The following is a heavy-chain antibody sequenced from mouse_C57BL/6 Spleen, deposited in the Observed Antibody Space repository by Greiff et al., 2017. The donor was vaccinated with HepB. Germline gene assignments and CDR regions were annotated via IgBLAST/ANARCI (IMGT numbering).Heavy chain of an antibody. CDR1: GYAFSSSW. CDR3: AVLLRSYAMDY. V-gene: IGHV1-82*01. J-gene: IGHJ4*01. Sequence: VQLQQSGPELVKPRASVKISCKASGYAFSSSWLNWVKQRPGKGLEWIGRIYPGDGDTNYNGKFKGKATLTADKSSSTAYMQLSSLTSEDSAVYFCAVLLRSYAMDYWGQGTSVTVSS. CDR2: IYPGDGDT. D-gene: IGHD1-1*01.